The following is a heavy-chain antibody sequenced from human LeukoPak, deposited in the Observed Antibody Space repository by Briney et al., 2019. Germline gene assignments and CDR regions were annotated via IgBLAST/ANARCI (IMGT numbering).Heavy chain of an antibody. V-gene: IGHV3-21*01. J-gene: IGHJ1*01. CDR3: ARAEVLLWFGESPGAEYFQH. CDR2: ISTRGSYI. CDR1: GFTFSSYN. Sequence: PGGSLRLSCAASGFTFSSYNMNWVRQAPGEGLEWVSSISTRGSYIYYADSLKGRFTISRDNAKNSLYLQMNSLRAEDTAVYYCARAEVLLWFGESPGAEYFQHWGQGTLVTVSS. D-gene: IGHD3-10*01.